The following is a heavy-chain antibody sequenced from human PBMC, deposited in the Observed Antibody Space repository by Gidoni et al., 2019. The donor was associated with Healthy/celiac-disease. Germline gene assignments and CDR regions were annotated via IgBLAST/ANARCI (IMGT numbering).Heavy chain of an antibody. D-gene: IGHD4-17*01. J-gene: IGHJ3*02. CDR1: GFTFSNAW. Sequence: EVQLVESGGGLVKPGGSLRLSCAASGFTFSNAWMSWVRQAPAKGLECVGRIKSKTDGGTTDYAAPVKGRFTISRDDSKNTLYLQMNSLKTEDTAVYYCTTEVYGDYVRCAFDIWGQGTMVTVSS. CDR3: TTEVYGDYVRCAFDI. V-gene: IGHV3-15*01. CDR2: IKSKTDGGTT.